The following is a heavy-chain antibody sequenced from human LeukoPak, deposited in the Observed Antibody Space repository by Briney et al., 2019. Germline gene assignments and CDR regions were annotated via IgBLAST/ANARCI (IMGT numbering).Heavy chain of an antibody. D-gene: IGHD3-10*01. V-gene: IGHV3-73*01. J-gene: IGHJ3*02. Sequence: AGGSLRLSCATSGFRFSDSAIHWVRQASGKGLEWLGRIRSKPNNYATEYAASLKGRFTISRDESRNTAYLQMNTLKTEDTALYYCTRHIYGSGSYHAYDIWGQGTLVTVSS. CDR3: TRHIYGSGSYHAYDI. CDR1: GFRFSDSA. CDR2: IRSKPNNYAT.